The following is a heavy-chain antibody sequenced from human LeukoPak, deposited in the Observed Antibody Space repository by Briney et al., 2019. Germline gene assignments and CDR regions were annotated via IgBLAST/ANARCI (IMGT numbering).Heavy chain of an antibody. CDR2: IKKDGSEK. Sequence: GGSLRLSCAASGFTFSSYRMTWVRQAPGKGLEWVANIKKDGSEKYYVDSVKGRFTISRDNAKTSLYLQMNSLRAEDAAVYYCARDLSGVTGYTYGRGIDSWGQGTLVTVSS. V-gene: IGHV3-7*01. D-gene: IGHD5-18*01. CDR3: ARDLSGVTGYTYGRGIDS. J-gene: IGHJ4*02. CDR1: GFTFSSYR.